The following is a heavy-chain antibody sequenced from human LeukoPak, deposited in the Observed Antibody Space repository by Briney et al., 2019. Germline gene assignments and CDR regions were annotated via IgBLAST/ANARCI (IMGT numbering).Heavy chain of an antibody. CDR3: ARETYGDYYYYGMDV. V-gene: IGHV3-48*02. Sequence: QSGGSLRLSCAASGFTFSSYSMNWVRQAPGKGLEWVSYISSSSSTIYYADSVKGRFTISRDNAKNSLYLQMNSLRDEDTAVYYCARETYGDYYYYGMDVWGQGTTVTVSS. CDR1: GFTFSSYS. D-gene: IGHD4-17*01. CDR2: ISSSSSTI. J-gene: IGHJ6*02.